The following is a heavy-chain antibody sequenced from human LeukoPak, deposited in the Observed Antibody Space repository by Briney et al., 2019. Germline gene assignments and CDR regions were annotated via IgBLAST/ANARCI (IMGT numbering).Heavy chain of an antibody. Sequence: SETLSLTCTVSGGSISSSSYYWGWIRQPPGKGLEWIGSIYYSGSTYYNPSLKSRVTISVDTSKNQFSLKLSSVTAADTAVYYCANYGAGTYRFDPWGQGTLVIVSS. D-gene: IGHD3-10*01. CDR3: ANYGAGTYRFDP. J-gene: IGHJ5*02. V-gene: IGHV4-39*01. CDR1: GGSISSSSYY. CDR2: IYYSGST.